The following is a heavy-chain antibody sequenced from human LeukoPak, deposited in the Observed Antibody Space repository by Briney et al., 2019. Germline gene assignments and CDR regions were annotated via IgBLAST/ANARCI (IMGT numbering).Heavy chain of an antibody. Sequence: RSLRLSCAASGFTFSSYGMHWVRQAPGKGLEWVAVPWYDGSNKYYADSVKGRFTISRDNSKNTLYLQMNSLRAEDTAVYYCARGGYYYDSGGSPFDYWGQGTLVTVSS. CDR2: PWYDGSNK. V-gene: IGHV3-33*01. J-gene: IGHJ4*02. D-gene: IGHD3-22*01. CDR1: GFTFSSYG. CDR3: ARGGYYYDSGGSPFDY.